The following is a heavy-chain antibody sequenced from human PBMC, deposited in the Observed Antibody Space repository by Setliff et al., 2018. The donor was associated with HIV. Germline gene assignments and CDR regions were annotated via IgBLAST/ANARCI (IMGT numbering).Heavy chain of an antibody. CDR3: ARVGSCYNTRCYSWFDP. D-gene: IGHD2-2*03. CDR2: INHSGST. CDR1: GGSFSGYY. Sequence: SETLSLTCAVYGGSFSGYYWSWIRQPPGKGLEWIGEINHSGSTNYNPSLKSRVTISVDTSKNQFSLKLSSVTAADTAVYYCARVGSCYNTRCYSWFDPWGQGTLVTVSS. V-gene: IGHV4-34*01. J-gene: IGHJ5*02.